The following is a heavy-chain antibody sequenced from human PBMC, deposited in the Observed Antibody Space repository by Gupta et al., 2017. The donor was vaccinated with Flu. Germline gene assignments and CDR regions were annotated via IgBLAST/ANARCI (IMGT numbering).Heavy chain of an antibody. V-gene: IGHV4-34*01. J-gene: IGHJ5*02. Sequence: QVQLQQWGAGLLKPSETLSLTCAVYGGSFSCYYWSWIRQPPGKGLEWIGEINHSGSTNYNPSLKSRVTISVDTSKNQFSLKLSSVTAADTAVYYCARGPDIVVVPAAIWFDPWGQGTLVTVSS. CDR3: ARGPDIVVVPAAIWFDP. CDR2: INHSGST. D-gene: IGHD2-2*01. CDR1: GGSFSCYY.